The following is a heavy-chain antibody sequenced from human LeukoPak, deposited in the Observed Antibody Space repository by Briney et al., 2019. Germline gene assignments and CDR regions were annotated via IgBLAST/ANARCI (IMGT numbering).Heavy chain of an antibody. CDR1: VGSLICYY. V-gene: IGHV4-59*01. CDR2: IYYSGST. J-gene: IGHJ3*02. CDR3: AREKRYCSSTSCHRDAFDI. Sequence: PSETLSLTRIDSVGSLICYYWNWIRQPPGKGLEWMGYIYYSGSTNYNPSLKSRVTISVVTCKNQFSLKLSYVTAEDTAVYYCAREKRYCSSTSCHRDAFDIWGQGTMVTVSS. D-gene: IGHD2-2*01.